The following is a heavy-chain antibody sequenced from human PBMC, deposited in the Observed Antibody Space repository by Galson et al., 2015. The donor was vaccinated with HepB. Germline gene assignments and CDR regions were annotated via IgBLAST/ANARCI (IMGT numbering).Heavy chain of an antibody. V-gene: IGHV3-11*06. CDR1: GFTFSDYY. J-gene: IGHJ2*01. Sequence: SLRLSCAASGFTFSDYYMSWIRQAPGKGLEWVSYISSSSSYTNYADSVKGRFTISRDNAKNSLYLQMNSLRAEDTAVYYCARVLGLAVAGADWYFDLWGRGTLVTVSS. CDR3: ARVLGLAVAGADWYFDL. CDR2: ISSSSSYT. D-gene: IGHD6-19*01.